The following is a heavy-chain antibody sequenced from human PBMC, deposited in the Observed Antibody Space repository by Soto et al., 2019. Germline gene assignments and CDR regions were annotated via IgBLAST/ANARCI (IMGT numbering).Heavy chain of an antibody. CDR3: ARDNSSSMWGDWFDP. Sequence: QVQLVQSGAEVKKPGSSVKVSCKASGGTFSSYTISWVRQAPGQGLEWMGRIIPILGIANYAQKFQGRVTITADKSTSTAYMELSSLRSDDTAVYYCARDNSSSMWGDWFDPWGQGTLVTVSS. CDR1: GGTFSSYT. CDR2: IIPILGIA. J-gene: IGHJ5*02. V-gene: IGHV1-69*08. D-gene: IGHD6-6*01.